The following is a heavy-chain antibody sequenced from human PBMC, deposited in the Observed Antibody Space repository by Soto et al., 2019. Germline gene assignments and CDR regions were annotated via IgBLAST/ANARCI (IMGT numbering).Heavy chain of an antibody. J-gene: IGHJ5*02. CDR1: GFSLSNARMG. V-gene: IGHV2-26*01. Sequence: QVTLKESGPVLVKPTETLTLTCTVSGFSLSNARMGVSWIRQPPGKDLEWLAHIFSNDEKSYSTSTKSRLTITKDTYKSQVVLTMTNMDPVDTATYYCARTRGGVNWFDPWGQGTLVTVSS. CDR2: IFSNDEK. D-gene: IGHD2-15*01. CDR3: ARTRGGVNWFDP.